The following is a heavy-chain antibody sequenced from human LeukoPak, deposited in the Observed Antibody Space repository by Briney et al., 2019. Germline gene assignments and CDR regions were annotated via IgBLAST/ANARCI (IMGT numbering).Heavy chain of an antibody. D-gene: IGHD3-16*02. CDR2: IKQGGSEK. CDR1: GFTFSSYW. CDR3: ARAERSATFGRVIGYFDY. J-gene: IGHJ4*02. Sequence: GGSLRLSCAASGFTFSSYWMSWVRQAPGKGLEWVANIKQGGSEKYYVDSVKGRFTIPRDNPKNTLYLQMNSLRAEDTAVYFCARAERSATFGRVIGYFDYWGQGTLVTVSS. V-gene: IGHV3-7*03.